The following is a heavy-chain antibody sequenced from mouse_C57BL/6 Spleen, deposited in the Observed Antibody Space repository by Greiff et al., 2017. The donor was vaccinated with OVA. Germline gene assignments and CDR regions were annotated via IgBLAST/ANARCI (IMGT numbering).Heavy chain of an antibody. CDR1: GYTFTSYW. D-gene: IGHD3-3*01. Sequence: QVQLQQPGAELVKPGASVKMSCKASGYTFTSYWITWVKQRPGQGLEWIGEIDPSDSYTNYNQKFKGKSTLTVDKSSSTAYMQLSSLTSEDSAVYYCARGLGYAMDYWGQGTSVTVSS. J-gene: IGHJ4*01. CDR3: ARGLGYAMDY. V-gene: IGHV1-69*01. CDR2: IDPSDSYT.